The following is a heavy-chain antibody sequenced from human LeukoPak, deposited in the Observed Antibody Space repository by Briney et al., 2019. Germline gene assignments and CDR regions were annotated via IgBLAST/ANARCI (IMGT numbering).Heavy chain of an antibody. J-gene: IGHJ4*02. V-gene: IGHV3-53*01. D-gene: IGHD4-23*01. CDR3: AKSFATERWIFDY. Sequence: PGGSLRLSCAASGXTVSTNYMSWVRQAPGKGLEWVSVIYSGGTTYYADSVRGRFTMSRDTSESTVYLQMNSLRAEETAVYYCAKSFATERWIFDYWGQGTLVTVSS. CDR2: IYSGGTT. CDR1: GXTVSTNY.